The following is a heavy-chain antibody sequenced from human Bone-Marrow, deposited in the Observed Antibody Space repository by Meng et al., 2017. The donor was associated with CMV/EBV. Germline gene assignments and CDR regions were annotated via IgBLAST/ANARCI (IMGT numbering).Heavy chain of an antibody. V-gene: IGHV4-61*01. J-gene: IGHJ5*02. Sequence: SSGSYYWSWIRQPPGKGLEWIGYIYYSGSTNYNPSLKSRVTISVDTSKNQFSLKLSSVTAADTAVYYCARAVGITIFGVVTTNWFDPWGQGTLVTVSS. D-gene: IGHD3-3*01. CDR1: SSGSYY. CDR3: ARAVGITIFGVVTTNWFDP. CDR2: IYYSGST.